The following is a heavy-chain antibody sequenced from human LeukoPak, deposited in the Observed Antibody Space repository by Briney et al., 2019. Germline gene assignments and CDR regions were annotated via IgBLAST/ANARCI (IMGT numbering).Heavy chain of an antibody. V-gene: IGHV1-18*01. CDR1: GYTFTSYG. Sequence: ASLKVSCKASGYTFTSYGISWVRQAPGQWREWMGWISAYNGNTNYAQKLQGRVTMTTDTSTSTAYMEMRRVRSDDTGVYSCARDALSGFDPWGQGTLVTVSS. CDR2: ISAYNGNT. CDR3: ARDALSGFDP. J-gene: IGHJ5*02.